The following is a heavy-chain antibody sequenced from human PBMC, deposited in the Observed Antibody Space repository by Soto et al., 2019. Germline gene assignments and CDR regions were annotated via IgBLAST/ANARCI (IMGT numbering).Heavy chain of an antibody. D-gene: IGHD3-10*01. J-gene: IGHJ5*02. Sequence: GESLKISCKGSGYSFTSYWIGWVRQMPGKGLEWMGIIYPGDSDTRYSPSFQGQVTISADKSISTAYLQWSSLKASDTAMYYCARAPSMVRGVISSWFDPWGQGTLVTVSS. V-gene: IGHV5-51*01. CDR3: ARAPSMVRGVISSWFDP. CDR1: GYSFTSYW. CDR2: IYPGDSDT.